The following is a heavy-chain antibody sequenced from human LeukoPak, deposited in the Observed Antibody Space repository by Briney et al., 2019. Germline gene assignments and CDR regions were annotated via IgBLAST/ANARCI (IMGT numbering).Heavy chain of an antibody. CDR1: GYTFTGYY. CDR2: IYPYRGDT. J-gene: IGHJ3*02. CDR3: ARDRNSVSSLDI. Sequence: ASVKVSCKASGYTFTGYYIHWVRQAPGQGLEWMGWIYPYRGDTNYAQNFQGRVTMTRDTSISTAYMELSSLKSDDTAVYYCARDRNSVSSLDIWGQGTMLSVSP. D-gene: IGHD6-6*01. V-gene: IGHV1-2*02.